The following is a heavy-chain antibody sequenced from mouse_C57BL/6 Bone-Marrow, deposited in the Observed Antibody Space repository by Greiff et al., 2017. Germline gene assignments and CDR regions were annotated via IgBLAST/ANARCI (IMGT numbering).Heavy chain of an antibody. J-gene: IGHJ3*01. CDR1: GFNIKDDY. CDR3: TTGGDYGPIAD. Sequence: VQLQQSGAELVRPGASVTLSCTASGFNIKDDYMHWVKPRPEQGLEWIGWFVPENGVIEYASKFQGKATITADTSSNTAYLQLISLTSEYTAVNYCTTGGDYGPIADWGQGTLVTVSA. D-gene: IGHD2-4*01. V-gene: IGHV14-4*01. CDR2: FVPENGVI.